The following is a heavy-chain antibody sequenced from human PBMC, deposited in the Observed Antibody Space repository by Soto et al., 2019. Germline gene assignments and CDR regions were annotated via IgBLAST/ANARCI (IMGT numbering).Heavy chain of an antibody. V-gene: IGHV4-59*01. CDR1: GGSISSYY. CDR3: ASDQPRSGRNYYYYGMDV. Sequence: SETLSLTCTVSGGSISSYYSSWIRPPPGKGLEWIGYIYYSGSTNYNPSLKSRVTISVDTSKNQFPLKLSSVTAADTAVYYCASDQPRSGRNYYYYGMDVWGQGNTVTVSS. CDR2: IYYSGST. J-gene: IGHJ6*02. D-gene: IGHD5-12*01.